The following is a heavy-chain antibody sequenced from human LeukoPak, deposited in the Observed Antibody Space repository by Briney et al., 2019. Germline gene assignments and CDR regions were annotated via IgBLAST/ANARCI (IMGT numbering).Heavy chain of an antibody. D-gene: IGHD5-12*01. CDR1: AFTFSGYW. CDR3: ARDQGWLQAFDY. CDR2: IKQDGSEK. V-gene: IGHV3-7*01. Sequence: GGSLRLSCAASAFTFSGYWMNWVRQAPGKGLEWVANIKQDGSEKYYVDSVKGRFNISRDNARNSLYLEMNSLRAEDTAVYYCARDQGWLQAFDYWGQGTLVTVSS. J-gene: IGHJ4*02.